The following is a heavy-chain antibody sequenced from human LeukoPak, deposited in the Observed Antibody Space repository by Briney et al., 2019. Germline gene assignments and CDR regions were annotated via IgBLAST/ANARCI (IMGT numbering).Heavy chain of an antibody. Sequence: LETLSLTCTVSGGSISTTSYYWGWIRQPPGKGLEWIGSIYYSGSTTYIPSLKSRATISQDTSKNQFSLKLTSVTAADTAVYYCARDSRSFDYWGQGTLVTVSS. V-gene: IGHV4-39*07. CDR3: ARDSRSFDY. CDR1: GGSISTTSYY. CDR2: IYYSGST. J-gene: IGHJ4*02. D-gene: IGHD6-25*01.